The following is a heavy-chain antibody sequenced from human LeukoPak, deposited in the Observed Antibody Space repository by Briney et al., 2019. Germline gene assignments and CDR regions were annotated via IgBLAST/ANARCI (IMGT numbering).Heavy chain of an antibody. CDR1: GFTFSSYA. D-gene: IGHD4-4*01. J-gene: IGHJ4*02. CDR3: ANYLYYFDY. CDR2: ISYDGSNK. V-gene: IGHV3-30-3*01. Sequence: PGGSLRLSCAASGFTFSSYAMHWVRQAPGKGLEWVAVISYDGSNKYYADSVKGRFTISRDNSKSTLYLQMNSLRAEDTAVYYCANYLYYFDYWGQGTLVTVSS.